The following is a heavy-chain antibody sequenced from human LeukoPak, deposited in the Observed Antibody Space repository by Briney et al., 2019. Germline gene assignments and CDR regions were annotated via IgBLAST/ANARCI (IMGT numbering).Heavy chain of an antibody. CDR2: IYYSGST. V-gene: IGHV4-61*08. Sequence: SETLSLTCTVSGGSISSGDYYWSWIRQPPGKGLEWIGYIYYSGSTNYNPSLKSRVTISVDTPKNQFSLKLSSVTAADTAVYYCARDKDDSWDYWGQGTLVTVSS. CDR3: ARDKDDSWDY. D-gene: IGHD3/OR15-3a*01. J-gene: IGHJ4*02. CDR1: GGSISSGDYY.